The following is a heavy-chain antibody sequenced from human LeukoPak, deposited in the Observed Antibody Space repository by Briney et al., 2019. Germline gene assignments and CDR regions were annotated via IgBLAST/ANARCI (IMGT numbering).Heavy chain of an antibody. CDR1: GFTFSSFA. J-gene: IGHJ3*02. CDR2: ISYDGTNI. CDR3: ARVLGSGHAFDI. D-gene: IGHD2-15*01. Sequence: GGSLRLSCAAAGFTFSSFAMQWVRQAPGKGLEWVASISYDGTNIYYADSVQGRFTVSRDNSKNTLFLQMNSLRREDTAVYYCARVLGSGHAFDIWGPGTMVTVSS. V-gene: IGHV3-30-3*01.